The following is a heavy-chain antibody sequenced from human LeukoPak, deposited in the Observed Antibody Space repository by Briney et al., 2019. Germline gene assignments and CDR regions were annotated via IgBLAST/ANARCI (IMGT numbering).Heavy chain of an antibody. Sequence: SETLSLTCTVSGGSISSSSYYWGWIRQPPGKGLEWIGSIYYSGSTYYNPSLKSRVTISVDTSKNQFSLKLSSVTAADTAVYYCARSRRESGWWMGDDAFDIWGQGTLVTVSS. CDR3: ARSRRESGWWMGDDAFDI. CDR1: GGSISSSSYY. V-gene: IGHV4-39*01. J-gene: IGHJ3*02. CDR2: IYYSGST. D-gene: IGHD6-19*01.